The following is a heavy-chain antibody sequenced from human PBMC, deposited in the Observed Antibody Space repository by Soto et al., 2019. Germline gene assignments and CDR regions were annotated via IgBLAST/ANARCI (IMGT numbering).Heavy chain of an antibody. CDR1: CGDISSYY. J-gene: IGHJ4*02. CDR2: IYYSGST. D-gene: IGHD2-15*01. CDR3: ARQEYCSGGSCYPYYFDY. Sequence: SETWTLTCTVSCGDISSYYWIWIRQPPGKGLEWIGYIYYSGSTNYNPSLKSRVTISVDTSKNQFSLKLSSVTAADTAVYYCARQEYCSGGSCYPYYFDYWGQGTLVTVSS. V-gene: IGHV4-59*08.